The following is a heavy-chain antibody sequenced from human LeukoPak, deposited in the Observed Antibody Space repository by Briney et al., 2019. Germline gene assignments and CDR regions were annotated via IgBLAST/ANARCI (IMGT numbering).Heavy chain of an antibody. J-gene: IGHJ5*02. D-gene: IGHD6-19*01. V-gene: IGHV3-30-3*01. CDR1: GFTFSRLA. Sequence: PGRSLRLSCTASGFTFSRLAIHWVRQAPGKGLEWVAVISYDGSNKYYADSVKGRFTISRDNSKNTLYLQMNSLRAEDTAVYYCARDTGGRAVAAYNWFDPWGQGTLVTVSS. CDR3: ARDTGGRAVAAYNWFDP. CDR2: ISYDGSNK.